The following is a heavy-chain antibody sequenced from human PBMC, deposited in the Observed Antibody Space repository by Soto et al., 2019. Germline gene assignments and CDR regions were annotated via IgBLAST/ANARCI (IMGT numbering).Heavy chain of an antibody. V-gene: IGHV4-59*01. CDR3: ARVGYDRYGSYYFDY. J-gene: IGHJ4*02. Sequence: QVQLQESGPGLVKPSETLSLTCTVSGGSISSYHWSWIRQPPGKGLECIGYIYYSGSTNYNPSLKSRVTISVDTSKNQFSLKLSSVTAADTAVYYCARVGYDRYGSYYFDYWGQGTLVTVSS. D-gene: IGHD3-16*01. CDR2: IYYSGST. CDR1: GGSISSYH.